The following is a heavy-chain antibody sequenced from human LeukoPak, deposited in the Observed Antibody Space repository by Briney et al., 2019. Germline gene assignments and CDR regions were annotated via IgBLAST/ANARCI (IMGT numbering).Heavy chain of an antibody. CDR3: ARERWDLISNKYYYYGLDV. J-gene: IGHJ6*02. Sequence: GSLRLSCAASGFTFSSYAMSWVRQPPGKGLEWIGEIYHSGSTNYNPSLKSRVTISVDRSKNQFSLKLSSVTAADTAVYYCARERWDLISNKYYYYGLDVWGQGTTVTVSS. D-gene: IGHD1-26*01. CDR1: GFTFSSYAM. V-gene: IGHV4-4*02. CDR2: IYHSGST.